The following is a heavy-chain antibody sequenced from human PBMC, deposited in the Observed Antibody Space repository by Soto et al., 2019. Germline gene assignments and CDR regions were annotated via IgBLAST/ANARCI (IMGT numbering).Heavy chain of an antibody. CDR1: GFTFSDYY. V-gene: IGHV3-11*01. D-gene: IGHD2-15*01. CDR2: ISSSGSTI. Sequence: QVQLVESGGGMVKPGGSLRLSCAASGFTFSDYYMSWIRQAPEKGLEWVSYISSSGSTIYYADSVKGRFTISRDNAKNSLYLQINSLRAEDTAVYYCARDFLVVAADRGYYYGMDVWGQGTTVTVSS. J-gene: IGHJ6*02. CDR3: ARDFLVVAADRGYYYGMDV.